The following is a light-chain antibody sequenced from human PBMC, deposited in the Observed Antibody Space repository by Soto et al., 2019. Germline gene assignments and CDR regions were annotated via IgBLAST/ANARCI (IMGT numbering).Light chain of an antibody. CDR2: DAS. V-gene: IGKV3-11*01. Sequence: EIVWTQSPATLSLSPGERATLSCRASQSVSSYLAWYQQKPGQAPRLLIYDASNRATGIPARFSGSGSGTDFTLTISSLAPEDFAVYYCQQRSNWPPTFGQGTKVEIK. CDR1: QSVSSY. J-gene: IGKJ1*01. CDR3: QQRSNWPPT.